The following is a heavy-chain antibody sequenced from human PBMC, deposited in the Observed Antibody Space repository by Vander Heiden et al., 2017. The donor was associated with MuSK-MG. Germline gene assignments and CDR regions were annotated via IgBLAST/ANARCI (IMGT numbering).Heavy chain of an antibody. CDR3: AKGSNTYGYYGD. D-gene: IGHD3-22*01. V-gene: IGHV3-23*01. CDR1: GFTFSNYA. Sequence: EVQLLESGGGLVQPGGSLRLSCAASGFTFSNYAMAWVRQAPGKGLDWVSAISGSGGDTYYADAVKGRFTISRDNSKNTLYLQMKSMRAEDTALYYCAKGSNTYGYYGDWGQGTLVTVSS. CDR2: ISGSGGDT. J-gene: IGHJ4*02.